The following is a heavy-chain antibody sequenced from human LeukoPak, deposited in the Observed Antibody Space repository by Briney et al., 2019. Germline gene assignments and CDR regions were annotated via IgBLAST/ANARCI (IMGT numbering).Heavy chain of an antibody. Sequence: SXXVSCKASGGTFSSYAISWVRQAPGQGLEWMGRIIPIFGTANYAQKFQGRVTITTDESTSTAYMELSSLRSEDTAVYYCARDILALEGDYLFDYWGQGTLVTVSS. V-gene: IGHV1-69*05. J-gene: IGHJ4*02. D-gene: IGHD4-17*01. CDR1: GGTFSSYA. CDR2: IIPIFGTA. CDR3: ARDILALEGDYLFDY.